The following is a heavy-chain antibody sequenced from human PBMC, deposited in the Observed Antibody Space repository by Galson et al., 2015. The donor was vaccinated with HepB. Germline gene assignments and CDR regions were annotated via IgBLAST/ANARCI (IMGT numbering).Heavy chain of an antibody. J-gene: IGHJ4*02. Sequence: SLRLSCAASGFSFSSYSMNWVRQAPGKGLEWISYISTTGTIFYADSVKGRFTISRDNAKNSLYLQMNSRRVDDTAVYYCATIMYSSSSDWGQGTPVTVSS. D-gene: IGHD6-6*01. V-gene: IGHV3-48*01. CDR3: ATIMYSSSSD. CDR2: ISTTGTI. CDR1: GFSFSSYS.